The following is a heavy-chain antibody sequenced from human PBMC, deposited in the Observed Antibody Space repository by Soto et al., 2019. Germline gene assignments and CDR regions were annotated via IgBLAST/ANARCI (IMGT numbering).Heavy chain of an antibody. J-gene: IGHJ6*02. CDR2: IIPIPGTA. CDR1: GGTFGSYA. D-gene: IGHD2-2*01. CDR3: ARAQGSSTSLEIYYYYYYGMDV. Sequence: QVQLLQSGAEVKKPGSSVKVSCKASGGTFGSYAISWVRQAPGQGLEWMGGIIPIPGTANYAQKFQGRVTIAADESTSTAYMELSSQRSEDTAVYYCARAQGSSTSLEIYYYYYYGMDVWGQGTTVTVSS. V-gene: IGHV1-69*01.